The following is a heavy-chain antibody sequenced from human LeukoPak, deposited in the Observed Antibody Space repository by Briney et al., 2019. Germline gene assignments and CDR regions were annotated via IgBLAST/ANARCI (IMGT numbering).Heavy chain of an antibody. Sequence: ASVKVSCKASGYTFTSYGIGWVRQAPGQGLEWMGWISAYNGNTNYAQKLQGRVTTTTDTSTSIAYMELRSLRSDDTAVYYCARHIAAAGEVYYYYGMDVWGQGTTVTVSS. D-gene: IGHD6-13*01. V-gene: IGHV1-18*01. CDR3: ARHIAAAGEVYYYYGMDV. CDR1: GYTFTSYG. CDR2: ISAYNGNT. J-gene: IGHJ6*02.